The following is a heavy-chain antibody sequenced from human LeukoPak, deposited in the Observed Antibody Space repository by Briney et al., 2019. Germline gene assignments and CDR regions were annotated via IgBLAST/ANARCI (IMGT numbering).Heavy chain of an antibody. J-gene: IGHJ4*02. V-gene: IGHV3-64*01. Sequence: GGSLRLSCAVSGFAFSPYFMHWVRQVPGKGLEYVSTISSNGANAYYANSVKGRFTISRDNAKNSLYLQMNSLRAEDTAVYYCARDLVWNYGAEGSEVDYWGQGTLVTVSS. CDR1: GFAFSPYF. D-gene: IGHD1-7*01. CDR2: ISSNGANA. CDR3: ARDLVWNYGAEGSEVDY.